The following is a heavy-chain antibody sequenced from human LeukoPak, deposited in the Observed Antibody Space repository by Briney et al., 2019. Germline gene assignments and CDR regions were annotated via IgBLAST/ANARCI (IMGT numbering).Heavy chain of an antibody. V-gene: IGHV4-30-4*01. CDR1: GASISSGDYY. J-gene: IGHJ5*02. Sequence: SSETLSLTCTDSGASISSGDYYWSWIRQPPGKGLEWIGYIYYSGSTYYNPSLKSRVTISVDTSKNQFSLKLSSVTAADTAVYYCARAVDYNWFDPWGQGTLVTVSS. CDR2: IYYSGST. D-gene: IGHD4/OR15-4a*01. CDR3: ARAVDYNWFDP.